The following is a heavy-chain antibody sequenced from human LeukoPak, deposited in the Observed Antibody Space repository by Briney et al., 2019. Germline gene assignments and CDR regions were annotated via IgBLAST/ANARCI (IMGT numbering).Heavy chain of an antibody. Sequence: ASVKVSCKASRYTFTRSYMHWVRQAPGQGLEGMGWINPYSGGTNYAQKFQGRVTMTRDTSISTAYMELSRLRSDHTGVYYCTGIAVAGSLSSDYWGQGTLVTVSS. CDR2: INPYSGGT. J-gene: IGHJ4*02. D-gene: IGHD6-19*01. CDR3: TGIAVAGSLSSDY. V-gene: IGHV1-2*02. CDR1: RYTFTRSY.